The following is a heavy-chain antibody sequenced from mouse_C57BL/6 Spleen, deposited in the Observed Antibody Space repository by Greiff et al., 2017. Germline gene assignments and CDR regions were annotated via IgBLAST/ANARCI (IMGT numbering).Heavy chain of an antibody. D-gene: IGHD1-1*01. V-gene: IGHV1-22*01. CDR3: ARVGTTVVIYLDY. CDR1: GYTFTDYN. CDR2: INPNNGGT. Sequence: VQLQQSGPELVKPGASVKMSCKASGYTFTDYNMHWVQQSQGKSLEWIGYINPNNGGTSYNQKVKGKATLTVNKSSSTAYMELRSLTSEDSAIYYCARVGTTVVIYLDYWCQGTTLTVSS. J-gene: IGHJ2*01.